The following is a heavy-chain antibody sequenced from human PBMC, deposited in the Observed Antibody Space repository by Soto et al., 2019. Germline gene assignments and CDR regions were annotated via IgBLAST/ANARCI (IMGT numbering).Heavy chain of an antibody. J-gene: IGHJ4*02. CDR1: GFSLRTSGVG. D-gene: IGHD5-12*01. CDR3: AHIRWLRAKSYFDY. CDR2: IYWNDDK. V-gene: IGHV2-5*01. Sequence: SGPTLVNPTQTLTLTCTFPGFSLRTSGVGVGWIRQPPGKALECLALIYWNDDKRYSPSLKSRLTMTKDTSKNQVVLTMTNMDPVDTATYHCAHIRWLRAKSYFDYWGQGTLVTVS.